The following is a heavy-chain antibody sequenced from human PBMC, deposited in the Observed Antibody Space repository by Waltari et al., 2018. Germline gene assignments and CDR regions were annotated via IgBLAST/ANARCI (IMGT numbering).Heavy chain of an antibody. V-gene: IGHV4-59*01. CDR3: ARGAGGYSNFDY. CDR1: GGSISSYY. J-gene: IGHJ4*02. D-gene: IGHD6-13*01. CDR2: IYYSGST. Sequence: QVQLQESGPGLVKPSETLSLTCTVSGGSISSYYWSWIRQPPGKGLEWIGYIYYSGSTNYHPSLKSRVTISVDTSKNQFSLKLSSVTAADTAVYYCARGAGGYSNFDYWGQGTLVTVSS.